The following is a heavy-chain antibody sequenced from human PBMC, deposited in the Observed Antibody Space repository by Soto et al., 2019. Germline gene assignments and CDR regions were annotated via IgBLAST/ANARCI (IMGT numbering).Heavy chain of an antibody. CDR1: GFTFRNYI. J-gene: IGHJ4*02. V-gene: IGHV3-30*04. D-gene: IGHD3-10*01. CDR2: IFHNGNSM. CDR3: ARERDSFGSGSVTGF. Sequence: QVQLVESGGAVAQPGPSLRLSCTASGFTFRNYIMHWARQAPGKGLEWVALIFHNGNSMFHSDSVKGRFTISRDNYNMMMYLDMNTPRAEDMAVFYCARERDSFGSGSVTGFWGQGTVVTVSS.